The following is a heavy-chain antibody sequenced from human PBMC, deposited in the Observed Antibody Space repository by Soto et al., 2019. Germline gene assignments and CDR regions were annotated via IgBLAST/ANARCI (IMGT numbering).Heavy chain of an antibody. J-gene: IGHJ6*02. Sequence: EVQLVESGGGLVQPGGSLRLSCAASGFTFSSYDMHWVRQATGKGLDWVSAIGTAGDTYYPGSVKGRFTISRENAKNSLYLQMNSLRAGDTAVYYCARSDGGLEWLPSGGMDVWGQGTTVTVSS. V-gene: IGHV3-13*01. CDR3: ARSDGGLEWLPSGGMDV. CDR1: GFTFSSYD. D-gene: IGHD3-3*01. CDR2: IGTAGDT.